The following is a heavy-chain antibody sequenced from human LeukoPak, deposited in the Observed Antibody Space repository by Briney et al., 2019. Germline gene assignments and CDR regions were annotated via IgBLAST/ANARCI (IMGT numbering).Heavy chain of an antibody. J-gene: IGHJ4*02. V-gene: IGHV3-21*01. D-gene: IGHD7-27*01. CDR2: ISSSGSYI. CDR3: ARDQTASLTGDLGYDY. Sequence: GGSLRLSCAASGFTFSSYSMNWVRQAPGKGLEWVSSISSSGSYIYYADSVKGRFTISRDNAKNSLYLQMNSLRAEDTAVYYYARDQTASLTGDLGYDYWGQETLVTVSS. CDR1: GFTFSSYS.